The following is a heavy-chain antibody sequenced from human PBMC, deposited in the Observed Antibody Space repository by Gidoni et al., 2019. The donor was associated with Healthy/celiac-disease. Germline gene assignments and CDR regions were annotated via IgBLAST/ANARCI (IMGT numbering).Heavy chain of an antibody. CDR1: GGSFSGYY. D-gene: IGHD3-3*01. CDR2: INHSGST. J-gene: IGHJ5*02. V-gene: IGHV4-34*01. CDR3: ARGRRGVTIFGVVINSQFDP. Sequence: QVQLQQWGAGLLKPSETLSLTCAVYGGSFSGYYWSWIRQPPGKGLEWIGEINHSGSTNYNPSLKSRVTISVDTSKNQFSLKLSSVTAADTAVYYCARGRRGVTIFGVVINSQFDPWGQGTLVTVSS.